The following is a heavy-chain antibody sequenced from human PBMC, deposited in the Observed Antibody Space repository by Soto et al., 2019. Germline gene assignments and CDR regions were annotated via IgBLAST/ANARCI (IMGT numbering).Heavy chain of an antibody. CDR3: ARIGDFWSGYYGRGGHYYYYMDV. D-gene: IGHD3-3*01. CDR2: INHSGST. Sequence: SETLSLTCAVYGGSFSGYYWSWIRQPPGKGLEWIGEINHSGSTNYNPSLKSRVTISVDTSKNQFSLKLSSVTAADTAVYYCARIGDFWSGYYGRGGHYYYYMDVWGKGTTVT. CDR1: GGSFSGYY. V-gene: IGHV4-34*01. J-gene: IGHJ6*03.